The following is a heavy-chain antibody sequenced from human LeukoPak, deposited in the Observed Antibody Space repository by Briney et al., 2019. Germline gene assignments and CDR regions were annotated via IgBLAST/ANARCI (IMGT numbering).Heavy chain of an antibody. CDR3: AKPSGRHPNYYFDY. CDR2: ISASGGST. J-gene: IGHJ4*02. D-gene: IGHD1-26*01. Sequence: GGSLRLSCAASGFTFSSYAMSWVRQAPGMGLEWVSAISASGGSTFYADSVKGRFAISRDNSKNTLYLQMHSLGAEDTAVYYCAKPSGRHPNYYFDYWGQGTLVTVSS. V-gene: IGHV3-23*01. CDR1: GFTFSSYA.